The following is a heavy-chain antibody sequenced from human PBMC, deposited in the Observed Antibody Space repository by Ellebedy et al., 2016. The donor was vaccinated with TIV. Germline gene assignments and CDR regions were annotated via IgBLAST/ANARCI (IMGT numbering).Heavy chain of an antibody. V-gene: IGHV4-59*01. CDR2: IYYSGST. Sequence: SETLSLXXTVSGGSISSYYWSWIRQPPGKGLEWIGYIYYSGSTNYNPSLKSRVTISVDTSKNQFSLKLSSVTAADTAVYYCARGLEWELWGVNFDYWGQGTLVTVSS. CDR3: ARGLEWELWGVNFDY. J-gene: IGHJ4*02. CDR1: GGSISSYY. D-gene: IGHD1-26*01.